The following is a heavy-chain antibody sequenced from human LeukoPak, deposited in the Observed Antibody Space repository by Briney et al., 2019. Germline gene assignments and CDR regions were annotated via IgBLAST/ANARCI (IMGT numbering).Heavy chain of an antibody. Sequence: GGSLRLSCAASGFIFNNNFMSWVRQVPGKGLEWLANIKQDGSEKTYVDSVKGRFTIFRDNAKNLLYLQMNSLRAEDTAVYYCAREGFYYFDFWGQGALVTVSS. CDR2: IKQDGSEK. CDR1: GFIFNNNF. CDR3: AREGFYYFDF. V-gene: IGHV3-7*01. J-gene: IGHJ4*01.